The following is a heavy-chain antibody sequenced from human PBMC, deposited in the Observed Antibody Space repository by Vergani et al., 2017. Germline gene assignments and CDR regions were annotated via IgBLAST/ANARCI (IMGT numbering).Heavy chain of an antibody. V-gene: IGHV3-53*01. CDR3: EVVVPAAIPRILVPY. D-gene: IGHD2-2*02. CDR1: GFTVSSNY. J-gene: IGHJ4*02. CDR2: ICSGGST. Sequence: EVQLVESGGGLIQPGGSLRLSCAASGFTVSSNYMSWVRQAPGKGLEWVSVICSGGSTYYADSVKGRFTIARDNSKNTLYLQMNSLRAEDTAVYYCEVVVPAAIPRILVPYWGQGTLVTVSS.